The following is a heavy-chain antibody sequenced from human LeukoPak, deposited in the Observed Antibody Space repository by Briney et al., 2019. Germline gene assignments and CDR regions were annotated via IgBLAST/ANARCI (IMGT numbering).Heavy chain of an antibody. D-gene: IGHD6-19*01. CDR1: GFTFGDYL. Sequence: GSLRLSCTASGFTFGDYLMSWFRQAPGKGLEWIGFISGGTTEYAASWKGRFTISRDDSTSIAYLQMTSVTTEDTAVYYCSRGSGWLSVYWGQGTLVTVSS. V-gene: IGHV3-49*03. J-gene: IGHJ4*02. CDR3: SRGSGWLSVY. CDR2: ISGGTT.